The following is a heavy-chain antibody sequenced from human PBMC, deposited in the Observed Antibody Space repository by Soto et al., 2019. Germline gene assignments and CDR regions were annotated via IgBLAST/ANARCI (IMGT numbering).Heavy chain of an antibody. D-gene: IGHD5-18*01. V-gene: IGHV3-30*18. CDR2: ISYDGSNK. Sequence: PGGSLRLSCAASGFTFSSYGMHWVRQAPGKGLEWVAVISYDGSNKYYADSVKGRFTISRDNSKNTLYLQMNSLRAEDTAVYYCAKELDTAPPPYYYYYGMDVWGQGTTVTVS. J-gene: IGHJ6*02. CDR3: AKELDTAPPPYYYYYGMDV. CDR1: GFTFSSYG.